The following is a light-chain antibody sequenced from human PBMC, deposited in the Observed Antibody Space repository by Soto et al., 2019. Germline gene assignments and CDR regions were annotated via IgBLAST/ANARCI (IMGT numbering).Light chain of an antibody. CDR2: DAS. Sequence: DIQMTQSPSTLSASVGDRVTITCRASQSISSWLAWYQQKPGKAPKLLIYDASSLESGVPSRFSGSGSGTEFTLTISSLQPDDFANYYCQQYNTFSYTFGRGTKLEIK. J-gene: IGKJ2*01. V-gene: IGKV1-5*01. CDR3: QQYNTFSYT. CDR1: QSISSW.